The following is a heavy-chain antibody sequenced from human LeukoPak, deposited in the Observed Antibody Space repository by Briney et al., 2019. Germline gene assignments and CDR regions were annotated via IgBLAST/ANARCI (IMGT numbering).Heavy chain of an antibody. V-gene: IGHV1-2*02. Sequence: ASVKVSCKVSGYTLTELSMHWVRQAPGQGLEWMGWINPKSGGTNYAQKFQGRATMTRDTSISTAYMELSRLRSDDTAVYYCARELRVRGVIYYYYYMDVWGKGTTVTISS. CDR3: ARELRVRGVIYYYYYMDV. D-gene: IGHD3-10*01. CDR2: INPKSGGT. J-gene: IGHJ6*03. CDR1: GYTLTELS.